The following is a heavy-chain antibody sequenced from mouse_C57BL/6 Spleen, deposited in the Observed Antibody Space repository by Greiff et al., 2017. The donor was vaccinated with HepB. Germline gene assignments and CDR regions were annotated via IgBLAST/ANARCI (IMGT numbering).Heavy chain of an antibody. V-gene: IGHV3-1*01. CDR2: ISYSGST. Sequence: EVKLLESGPGMVKPSQSLSLTCTVTGYSITSGYDWHWIRHFPGNKLEWMGYISYSGSTNYNPSLKSRITITHDTSKNHFFLKLNSVTTEDTATYYCARGAGFYAMDYWGQGTSVTVSS. CDR3: ARGAGFYAMDY. CDR1: GYSITSGYD. J-gene: IGHJ4*01.